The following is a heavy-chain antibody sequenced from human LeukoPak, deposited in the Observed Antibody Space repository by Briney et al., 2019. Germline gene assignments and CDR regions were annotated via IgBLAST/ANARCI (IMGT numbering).Heavy chain of an antibody. CDR1: GYTFTSYG. Sequence: ASVKVSCKASGYTFTSYGISWVRPAPGQGLEWMGWISAYNGNTNYAQKLQGRVTMTTDTSTSTAYMELRSLRSDDTAVYYCARGYGSGSYYYYYYMDVWGKGTTVTVSS. V-gene: IGHV1-18*01. CDR2: ISAYNGNT. J-gene: IGHJ6*03. CDR3: ARGYGSGSYYYYYYMDV. D-gene: IGHD3-10*01.